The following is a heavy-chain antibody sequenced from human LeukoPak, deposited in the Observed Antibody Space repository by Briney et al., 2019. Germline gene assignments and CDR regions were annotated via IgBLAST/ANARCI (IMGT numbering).Heavy chain of an antibody. V-gene: IGHV3-23*01. CDR1: GFTFSSYC. D-gene: IGHD3-10*01. CDR2: IGISGGST. Sequence: GGSLRLSCAASGFTFSSYCISRVRQAPGKGLEWVSGIGISGGSTYYADSVKGRFTISRDNSNNTLYLLMNSLRAEDTAFYYGAKDHGAGSCYNLPDYWGQRTLVTVSS. CDR3: AKDHGAGSCYNLPDY. J-gene: IGHJ4*02.